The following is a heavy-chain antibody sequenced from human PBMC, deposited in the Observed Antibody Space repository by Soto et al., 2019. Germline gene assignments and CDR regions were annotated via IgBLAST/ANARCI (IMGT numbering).Heavy chain of an antibody. CDR2: NYYSGST. D-gene: IGHD5-12*01. V-gene: IGHV4-59*01. J-gene: IGHJ5*02. CDR1: GGSISSYY. CDR3: ARSPTWTANWFDP. Sequence: QVQLQESGPGLVKPSETLSLTCTVSGGSISSYYWSWIRQPPGKGLEWIGYNYYSGSTNYNPSLKSRVTISVDTSKNQFSLKLSSVTAADTAVYYCARSPTWTANWFDPWGQGTLVTVSS.